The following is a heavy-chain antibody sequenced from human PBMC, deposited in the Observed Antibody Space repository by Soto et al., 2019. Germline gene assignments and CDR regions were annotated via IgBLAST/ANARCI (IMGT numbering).Heavy chain of an antibody. Sequence: SETLSLTCTISGDSFSNHYWTWIRQSPGKGLEWIGYIFHSGITDYNPSVKSRVTISIDKSRNLFSLNLTSVTAADTAVYYWARDRYFYDSRGYYRTLDSWGQGTLVTVSS. V-gene: IGHV4-59*11. CDR3: ARDRYFYDSRGYYRTLDS. CDR1: GDSFSNHY. D-gene: IGHD3-22*01. J-gene: IGHJ5*01. CDR2: IFHSGIT.